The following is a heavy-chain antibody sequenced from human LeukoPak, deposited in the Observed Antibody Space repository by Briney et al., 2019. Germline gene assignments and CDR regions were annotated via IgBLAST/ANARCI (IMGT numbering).Heavy chain of an antibody. CDR1: GFTFSSYG. J-gene: IGHJ4*02. Sequence: GGSLRLSCAASGFTFSSYGMHWVRQAPGKGLEWGAVIWYDGSNKYYADSVKGRFTNSRDNSKNTLYLQMNSLRAEDTAVYYCAKDRGDYFDYWGQGTLVTVSS. CDR2: IWYDGSNK. V-gene: IGHV3-33*06. CDR3: AKDRGDYFDY.